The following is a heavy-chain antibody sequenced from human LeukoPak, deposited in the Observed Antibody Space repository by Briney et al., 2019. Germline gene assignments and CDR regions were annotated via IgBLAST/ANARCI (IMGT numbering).Heavy chain of an antibody. V-gene: IGHV3-21*01. J-gene: IGHJ4*02. Sequence: PGGSLRLSCAASGFTFSGYSMNWVRQAPGKGLEWVSSISSSSSYIYYADSVKGRFTISRDNAKNSLYLQMNSLRAEDTAVYYCARARSYSSSWYVFDYWGQGTPVTVSS. D-gene: IGHD6-13*01. CDR1: GFTFSGYS. CDR3: ARARSYSSSWYVFDY. CDR2: ISSSSSYI.